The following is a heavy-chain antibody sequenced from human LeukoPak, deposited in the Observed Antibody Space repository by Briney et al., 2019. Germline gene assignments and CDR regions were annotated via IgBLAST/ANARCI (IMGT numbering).Heavy chain of an antibody. CDR2: ISYDGSNK. Sequence: PGRSLRLSCAASGFTFSSYAMHWVRQAPGKGLEWVAVISYDGSNKYYADSVKGRFTISRDNSKNTLYLQMNSLRAEDTAVYYCAKVAGTAMVDYYYYYYMDVWGKGTTVTISS. CDR1: GFTFSSYA. CDR3: AKVAGTAMVDYYYYYYMDV. D-gene: IGHD5-18*01. V-gene: IGHV3-30*04. J-gene: IGHJ6*03.